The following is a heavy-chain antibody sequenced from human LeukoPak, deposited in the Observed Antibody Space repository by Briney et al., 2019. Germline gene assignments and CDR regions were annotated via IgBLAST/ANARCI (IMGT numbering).Heavy chain of an antibody. Sequence: GGSLRLSCAASGFTFSSYGMHWVRQAPGKGLEGVAVISYDGSNKYYADSVKGRFTISRDNSKNTLYLQMNSLGAEDTAVYYCAKENDDILTGYHYYCYGMDVWGKGTTVTVSS. D-gene: IGHD3-9*01. CDR2: ISYDGSNK. CDR3: AKENDDILTGYHYYCYGMDV. V-gene: IGHV3-30*18. J-gene: IGHJ6*04. CDR1: GFTFSSYG.